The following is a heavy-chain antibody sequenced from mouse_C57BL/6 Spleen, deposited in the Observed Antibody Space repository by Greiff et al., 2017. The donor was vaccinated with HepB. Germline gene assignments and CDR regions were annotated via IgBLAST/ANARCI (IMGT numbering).Heavy chain of an antibody. J-gene: IGHJ4*01. CDR3: ARSGIYYGYDVSAMDY. D-gene: IGHD2-2*01. CDR2: IYPSDSET. V-gene: IGHV1-61*01. CDR1: GYTFTSYW. Sequence: QVQLQQPGAELVRPGSSVKLSCKASGYTFTSYWMDWVKQRPGQGLEWIGNIYPSDSETHYNQKFKDKATLTVDKSSSTAYMQLSSLTSEDSAVYYCARSGIYYGYDVSAMDYWGQGTSVTVSS.